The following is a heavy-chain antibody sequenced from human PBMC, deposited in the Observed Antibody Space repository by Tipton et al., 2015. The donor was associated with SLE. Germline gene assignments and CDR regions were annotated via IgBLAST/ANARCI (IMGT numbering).Heavy chain of an antibody. V-gene: IGHV4-59*01. Sequence: TLSLTCSVSGASISHYYWSWIRQPPGKGLEWIGYIYNSGSTYYNPSLKSRVTMSIDTSKNQFSLNLSSVTAADTAVYYCARDAGGSLGMESYYYYMDVWGKGTTVTVSS. CDR3: ARDAGGSLGMESYYYYMDV. J-gene: IGHJ6*03. CDR1: GASISHYY. CDR2: IYNSGST. D-gene: IGHD7-27*01.